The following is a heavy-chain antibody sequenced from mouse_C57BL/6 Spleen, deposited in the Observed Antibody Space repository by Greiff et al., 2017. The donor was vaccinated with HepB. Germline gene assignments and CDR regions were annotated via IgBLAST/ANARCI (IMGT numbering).Heavy chain of an antibody. Sequence: QVQLKQPGAELVRPGSSVKLSCKASGYTFTSYWMDWVKQRPGQGLEWIGNIYPSDSETHYNQKFKDKATLTVDKSSSTAYMQLSSLTSEDSAVYYCARRDQGDYAMDYWGQGTSVTVSS. CDR2: IYPSDSET. D-gene: IGHD3-3*01. CDR3: ARRDQGDYAMDY. CDR1: GYTFTSYW. J-gene: IGHJ4*01. V-gene: IGHV1-61*01.